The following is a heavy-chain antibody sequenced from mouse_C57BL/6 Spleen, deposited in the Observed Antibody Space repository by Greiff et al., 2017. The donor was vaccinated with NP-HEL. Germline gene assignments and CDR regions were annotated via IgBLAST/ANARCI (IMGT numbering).Heavy chain of an antibody. CDR1: GYTFTSYW. CDR3: ARNGNYGYFDV. V-gene: IGHV1-69*01. Sequence: VQLQQSGAELVMPGASVKLSCKASGYTFTSYWMHWVKQRPGQGLEWIGEIDPSDSYTNYNQKFKGKSTLTVDKSSSTAYMQLSSLTSEDSAVYYCARNGNYGYFDVWGTGTTVTVSS. D-gene: IGHD2-1*01. J-gene: IGHJ1*03. CDR2: IDPSDSYT.